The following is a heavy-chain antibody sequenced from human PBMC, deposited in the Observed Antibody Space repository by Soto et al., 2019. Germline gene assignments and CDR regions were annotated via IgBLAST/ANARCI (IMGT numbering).Heavy chain of an antibody. Sequence: ASVKVSCKASGYTFTTYYIHWVRQAPGQGLQWMGWISAYNGNTNYAQKLQGRVTMTTDTSTSTAYMELRSLRSDDTAVYYCARQSIDAFDIWGQGTMVTVSS. CDR2: ISAYNGNT. V-gene: IGHV1-18*04. CDR1: GYTFTTYY. CDR3: ARQSIDAFDI. D-gene: IGHD6-6*01. J-gene: IGHJ3*02.